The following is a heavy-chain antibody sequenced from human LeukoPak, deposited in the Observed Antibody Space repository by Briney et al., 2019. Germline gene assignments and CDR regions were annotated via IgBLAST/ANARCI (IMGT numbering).Heavy chain of an antibody. V-gene: IGHV1-24*01. CDR3: ATRIMITFGGVIVIVEGDAFDI. CDR2: FDPEDGET. D-gene: IGHD3-16*02. J-gene: IGHJ3*02. CDR1: GYTLTELS. Sequence: ASVKVSCKVSGYTLTELSMHWVRQAPGKGLEWMGGFDPEDGETIYAQKFQGRVTMTEDTSTDTAYMELSSLRSEDTAVYYCATRIMITFGGVIVIVEGDAFDIWGQGTMVTVSS.